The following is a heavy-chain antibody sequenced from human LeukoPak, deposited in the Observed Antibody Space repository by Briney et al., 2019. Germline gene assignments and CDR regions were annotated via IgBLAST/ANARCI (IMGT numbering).Heavy chain of an antibody. V-gene: IGHV3-43D*04. J-gene: IGHJ6*03. Sequence: PGGSLRLSCAASEFTFDEYAMHWVRQAPGKGLEWVSLISWDGGSTYYADSVKGRFTISRDNSKNSLYLQMNSLRAEDTALYYCAKDRGYMDVWGKGTTVTVSS. CDR1: EFTFDEYA. CDR3: AKDRGYMDV. CDR2: ISWDGGST.